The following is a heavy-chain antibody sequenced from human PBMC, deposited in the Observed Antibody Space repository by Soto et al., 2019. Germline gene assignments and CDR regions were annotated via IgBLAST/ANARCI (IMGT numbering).Heavy chain of an antibody. CDR1: GGSISRCY. CDR2: IYYSGST. CDR3: ALYFGGDGDSPYYFYL. Sequence: PSETLSLTCTVSGGSISRCYWSWIRQPPGKGLEWIGYIYYSGSTNYNPSLKSRVTISVDTSKNQFSLKLSSVTAADTAVYYCALYFGGDGDSPYYFYLCGRGTLV. J-gene: IGHJ2*01. D-gene: IGHD2-21*02. V-gene: IGHV4-59*01.